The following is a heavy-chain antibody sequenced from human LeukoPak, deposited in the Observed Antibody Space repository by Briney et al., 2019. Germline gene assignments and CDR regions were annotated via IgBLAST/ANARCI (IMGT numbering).Heavy chain of an antibody. D-gene: IGHD2-2*01. CDR2: ISSSSSYI. CDR3: ARDERVPAAYGYFQH. V-gene: IGHV3-21*01. J-gene: IGHJ1*01. CDR1: GLTFSSYS. Sequence: GGSLRLSCAASGLTFSSYSMNWVRQAPGKGLEWVSSISSSSSYIYYADSVKGRFTISRDNAKNSLYLQMNSLRAEDTAVYYCARDERVPAAYGYFQHWGQGTLVTVSS.